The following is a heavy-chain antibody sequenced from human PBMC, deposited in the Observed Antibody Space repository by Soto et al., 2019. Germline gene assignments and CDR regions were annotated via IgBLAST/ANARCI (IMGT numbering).Heavy chain of an antibody. CDR2: TYSSGST. D-gene: IGHD3-3*01. V-gene: IGHV4-4*07. CDR1: GGTMNSYY. J-gene: IGHJ5*02. Sequence: QVHLQESGPGLVKPSETLSLNCTVSGGTMNSYYWTWIRQPAGKGLEWIGRTYSSGSTKYNPSLPSRFTMSLDTSTTQFSLRLTSVSAADTAFYYCARGQRFSDWFDPWGQGTLVTVSS. CDR3: ARGQRFSDWFDP.